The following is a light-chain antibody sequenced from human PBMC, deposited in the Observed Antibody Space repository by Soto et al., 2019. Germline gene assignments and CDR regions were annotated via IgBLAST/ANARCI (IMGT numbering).Light chain of an antibody. CDR3: SLYPSRRTLEV. CDR1: SSDVGGYNY. Sequence: QSVLPQPASVSGSPGQSITISCTGTSSDVGGYNYVSWYQQHPGKAPKLMIYDVSNRPSGVSNRFSGSKSGNTASLTISGLQAEDEADYYCSLYPSRRTLEVFRSGTKVTVL. J-gene: IGLJ1*01. CDR2: DVS. V-gene: IGLV2-14*01.